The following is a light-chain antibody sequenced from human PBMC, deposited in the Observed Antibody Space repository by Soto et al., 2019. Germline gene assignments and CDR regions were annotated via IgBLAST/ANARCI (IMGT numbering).Light chain of an antibody. CDR3: SSYTGTSTCV. CDR1: SSDVGGYNY. J-gene: IGLJ1*01. V-gene: IGLV2-14*03. Sequence: QSVLTQPASVSGSPGQSITISCTGTSSDVGGYNYVSWYQHHPGKAPKLMIYDVSNRPSGVSNRFSGSKSGNTASLTISGLQAEYEADSYCSSYTGTSTCVFGTGTKVTVL. CDR2: DVS.